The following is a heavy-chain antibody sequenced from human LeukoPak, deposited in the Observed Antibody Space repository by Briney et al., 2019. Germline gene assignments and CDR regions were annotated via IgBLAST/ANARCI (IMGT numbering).Heavy chain of an antibody. Sequence: GGSLRLSCAASGFTFNSYSMSWVRQAPGKGLELVSAICGSGGSTYYADSVKGRFTISRDNSKNTLYLQMNSLRAEDTAVYYGARRYYYDSSGYSYYFDYWGQGTLVTVSS. V-gene: IGHV3-23*01. J-gene: IGHJ4*02. D-gene: IGHD3-22*01. CDR3: ARRYYYDSSGYSYYFDY. CDR2: ICGSGGST. CDR1: GFTFNSYS.